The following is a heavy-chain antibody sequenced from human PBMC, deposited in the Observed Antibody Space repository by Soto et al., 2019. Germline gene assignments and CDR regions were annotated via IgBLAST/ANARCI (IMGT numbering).Heavy chain of an antibody. J-gene: IGHJ4*02. V-gene: IGHV3-30*03. D-gene: IGHD5-18*01. CDR1: GFTFKNYG. CDR3: AGERYSGSDY. CDR2: ISHDGSNT. Sequence: QVQLVESGGGVVQSGRSLRLSCAASGFTFKNYGMQWVRQAPGKGLEWVAFISHDGSNTYYADSVKGRFTISRDNSKNTLYLQMKSLRVEDTAFCFCAGERYSGSDYWGQGTLVTVSS.